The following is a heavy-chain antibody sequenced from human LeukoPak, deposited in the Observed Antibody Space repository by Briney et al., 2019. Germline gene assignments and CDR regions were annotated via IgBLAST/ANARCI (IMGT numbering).Heavy chain of an antibody. CDR1: GFTFSSYS. D-gene: IGHD3-22*01. Sequence: GGSLRLSWAASGFTFSSYSMNWVSQAPGKGLEWVSYISSSSSTIYYADSVKGRFTISRDNAKNSLYLQMNSLRDEDTAVYYCARQNYDSSGYYYVGYYYYGMDVWGQGTTVTVSS. J-gene: IGHJ6*02. CDR2: ISSSSSTI. V-gene: IGHV3-48*02. CDR3: ARQNYDSSGYYYVGYYYYGMDV.